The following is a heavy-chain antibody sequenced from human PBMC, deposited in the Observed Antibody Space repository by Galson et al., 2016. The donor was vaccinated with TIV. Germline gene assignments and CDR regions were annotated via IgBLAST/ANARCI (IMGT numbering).Heavy chain of an antibody. J-gene: IGHJ6*02. Sequence: SLRLSCAASGFTFDDYAMHWVRQAPGKGLEWVSSTNWKGNSVDYADSVRGRFTISRDNSKNSLFLHMNSLRPEYTALYYCTKDSRSDAPMYYYYYSGMDVWGQGTAVTVSS. CDR1: GFTFDDYA. CDR2: TNWKGNSV. V-gene: IGHV3-9*01. D-gene: IGHD5-18*01. CDR3: TKDSRSDAPMYYYYYSGMDV.